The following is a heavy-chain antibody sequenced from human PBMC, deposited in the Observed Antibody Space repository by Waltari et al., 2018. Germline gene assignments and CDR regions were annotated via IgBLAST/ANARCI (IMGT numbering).Heavy chain of an antibody. J-gene: IGHJ4*02. V-gene: IGHV5-51*01. CDR1: GYSFAKYW. CDR2: IYPGDSNT. D-gene: IGHD5-18*01. CDR3: ARQNIHSYGYGYFDF. Sequence: EVQLEQSGAEVKKPGESLKISCNGSGYSFAKYWIGWVRQRPGKGLVLMGVIYPGDSNTKFSLSFQGQVTISADTSISTAYLQWSSLKASDTAIYFCARQNIHSYGYGYFDFWGQGTLVTVSS.